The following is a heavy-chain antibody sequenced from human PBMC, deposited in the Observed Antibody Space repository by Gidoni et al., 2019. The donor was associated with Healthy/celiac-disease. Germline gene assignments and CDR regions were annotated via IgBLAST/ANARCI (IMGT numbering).Heavy chain of an antibody. J-gene: IGHJ2*01. Sequence: EVQLLESGGGLVQPGGSLRLSCAASGFPFSTYDRSWVRQDPGKGLEWVSAMRGSGGSTYYADSVKGRFTISRDNSKNTLYLQMNSLRAEETAVYYCAKGPGGSSGMEYFDRWGRGTLVTVSS. CDR2: MRGSGGST. V-gene: IGHV3-23*01. CDR1: GFPFSTYD. CDR3: AKGPGGSSGMEYFDR. D-gene: IGHD3-22*01.